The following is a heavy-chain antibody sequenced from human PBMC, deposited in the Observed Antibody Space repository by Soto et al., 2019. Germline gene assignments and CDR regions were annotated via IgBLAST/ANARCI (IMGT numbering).Heavy chain of an antibody. J-gene: IGHJ3*02. CDR2: ISWDGGST. D-gene: IGHD6-13*01. CDR3: AKDIESSSWPNDAFDI. Sequence: GGSLRLSCAASGFTFDDYTMHWVRQAPGKGLEWVSLISWDGGSTYYADSVKGRFTISRDNGKNSLYLQMNSLRTEDTALYYCAKDIESSSWPNDAFDIWGQGTMVTVSS. CDR1: GFTFDDYT. V-gene: IGHV3-43*01.